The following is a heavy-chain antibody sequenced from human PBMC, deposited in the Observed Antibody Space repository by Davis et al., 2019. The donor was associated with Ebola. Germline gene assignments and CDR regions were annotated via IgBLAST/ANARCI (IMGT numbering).Heavy chain of an antibody. CDR2: SNAANGHT. CDR1: GYIFTSYA. D-gene: IGHD2/OR15-2a*01. Sequence: AASVKVSCKASGYIFTSYAMHWVRQAPGQGLEWLGWSNAANGHTKHSQKFQGRVTIATDTSATTAYMELSSLRSEDTALYYCARDPCTTTTCYSAFDVWGQGTMVTVSS. V-gene: IGHV1-3*01. J-gene: IGHJ3*01. CDR3: ARDPCTTTTCYSAFDV.